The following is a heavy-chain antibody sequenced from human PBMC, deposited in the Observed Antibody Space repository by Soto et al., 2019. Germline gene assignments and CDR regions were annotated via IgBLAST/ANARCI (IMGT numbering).Heavy chain of an antibody. V-gene: IGHV1-8*01. CDR2: MNPYSSNT. CDR3: ARVFTVRRGSGSDY. D-gene: IGHD1-26*01. J-gene: IGHJ4*02. Sequence: QVQLVQPGAEVKKPGASVKVSCKASGYTFTTYDIHWVRQATGQGLEWVGWMNPYSSNTGYAQKFQGRVTMTRNTSISPAYMELSSLRSEDTAVYYWARVFTVRRGSGSDYWGQGTLVTVSS. CDR1: GYTFTTYD.